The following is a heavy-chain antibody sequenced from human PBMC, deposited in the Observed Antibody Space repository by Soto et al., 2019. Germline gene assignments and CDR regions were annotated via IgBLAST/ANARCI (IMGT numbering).Heavy chain of an antibody. Sequence: GGSLRLSCAASGFTFSDYYMSWIRQAPGKGLEWVSYISSSSSYTNYADSVKGRFTISRDNSKNTLYLQMNSLRAEDTAVYYCARDRTGITMNLQGYWGQGTLVTVSS. CDR3: ARDRTGITMNLQGY. CDR1: GFTFSDYY. J-gene: IGHJ4*02. CDR2: ISSSSSYT. V-gene: IGHV3-11*06. D-gene: IGHD3-22*01.